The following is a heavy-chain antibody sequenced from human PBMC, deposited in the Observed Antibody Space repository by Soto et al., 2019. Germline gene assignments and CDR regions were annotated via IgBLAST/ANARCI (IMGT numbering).Heavy chain of an antibody. CDR2: ISGSGGST. V-gene: IGHV3-23*01. CDR1: GFTFSSYA. D-gene: IGHD6-19*01. Sequence: GSLRLSCAASGFTFSSYAMSWVRQAPGKGLEWVSAISGSGGSTYYADSVKGRFTISRDNSKNTLYLQMNSLRAEDTAVYYCVSKDSSGWYEDFYYYGMDVWGQGTTVTVSS. J-gene: IGHJ6*02. CDR3: VSKDSSGWYEDFYYYGMDV.